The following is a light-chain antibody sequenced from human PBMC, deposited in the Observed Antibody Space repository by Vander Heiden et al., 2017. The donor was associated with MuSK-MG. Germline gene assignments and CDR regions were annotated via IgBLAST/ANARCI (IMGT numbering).Light chain of an antibody. CDR1: QSISSY. CDR3: HQSHTLPWT. V-gene: IGKV1-39*01. J-gene: IGKJ1*01. Sequence: DIQMTQFPSSLSASVGDRVTITCRASQSISSYLNWYEDKPGKAPKLLIYGAFNLQSGVPSRFSGSGSGTEFTLTIRRLEPEDFATYFCHQSHTLPWTFGQGTKVEFK. CDR2: GAF.